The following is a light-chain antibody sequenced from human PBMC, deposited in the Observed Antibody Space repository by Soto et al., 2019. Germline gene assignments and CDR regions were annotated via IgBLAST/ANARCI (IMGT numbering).Light chain of an antibody. CDR3: QTWGSGIVV. V-gene: IGLV4-69*01. CDR2: LNSDGSH. CDR1: RGHSNYA. J-gene: IGLJ2*01. Sequence: QLVLTQSPSASASLGASVKLTGTLRRGHSNYAIAWHQQQSEKGPRYLMKLNSDGSHSKGDVIPDRFSGSSSGAERHLTISSLQSEDEADYYCQTWGSGIVVFGGVTKLTVL.